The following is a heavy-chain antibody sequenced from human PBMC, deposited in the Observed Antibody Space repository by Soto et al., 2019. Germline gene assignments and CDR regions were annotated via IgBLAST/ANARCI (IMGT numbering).Heavy chain of an antibody. CDR3: ARVIWSGHLTSDL. CDR1: GFTFSSNS. Sequence: EVQVVESGGGLVQPGGSLRLSCAASGFTFSSNSMNWVRQAPGKGLEWISYISSSSSTICADSVKGRFTISRDNAKHSLYLQINSLRDEDTAVYYCARVIWSGHLTSDLWGQGTLVTVSS. CDR2: ISSSSSTI. J-gene: IGHJ5*02. D-gene: IGHD3-3*01. V-gene: IGHV3-48*02.